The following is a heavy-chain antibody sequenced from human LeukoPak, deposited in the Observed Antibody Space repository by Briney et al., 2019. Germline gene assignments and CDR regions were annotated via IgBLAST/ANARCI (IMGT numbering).Heavy chain of an antibody. D-gene: IGHD3-3*01. CDR1: GFTFSDYY. Sequence: GRSLRLSCAASGFTFSDYYMSWIRQAPGKGLEWVSYISSSGSTIYYADSVKGRFTISRDNSKNTLYLQMNSLRAEDTAVYYCAKGPSIFGVVTPFDYWGQGTLVTVSS. CDR3: AKGPSIFGVVTPFDY. V-gene: IGHV3-11*01. J-gene: IGHJ4*02. CDR2: ISSSGSTI.